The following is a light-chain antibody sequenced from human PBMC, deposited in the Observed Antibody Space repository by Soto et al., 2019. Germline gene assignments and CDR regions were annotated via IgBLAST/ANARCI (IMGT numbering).Light chain of an antibody. CDR3: SSWDDSLSGWV. CDR2: TTS. J-gene: IGLJ3*02. CDR1: NVGRHE. Sequence: QSVVTQPPSVSGTPGQGVIISCSNVGRHEVSWYQQVPGMAPKLLIHTTSQRPSGVPDRFSASKSGTSASLAIRGLQSDDEADYFCSSWDDSLSGWVFGGGTKLTVL. V-gene: IGLV1-44*01.